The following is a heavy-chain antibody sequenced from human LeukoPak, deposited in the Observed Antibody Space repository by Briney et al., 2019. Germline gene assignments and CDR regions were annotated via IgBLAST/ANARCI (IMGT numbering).Heavy chain of an antibody. CDR3: ARDNAPQTYSSGWYDS. J-gene: IGHJ5*01. D-gene: IGHD6-19*01. V-gene: IGHV3-74*01. Sequence: GGSLRVSCAASGFSFRTHWMHWVRQASGTGLVWVSRINSDGNNTNYAESVKGRFTISRDNAKNTLYLQMNSLRAEDSAVYYCARDNAPQTYSSGWYDSWGQGALVTVSS. CDR1: GFSFRTHW. CDR2: INSDGNNT.